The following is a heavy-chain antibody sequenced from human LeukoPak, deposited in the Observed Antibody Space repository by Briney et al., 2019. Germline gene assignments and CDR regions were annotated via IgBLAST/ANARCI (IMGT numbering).Heavy chain of an antibody. J-gene: IGHJ5*02. Sequence: SQTLSLTCAVSGASVRSDYWSWIRQSPGKRLEWIGYIYHSGHTMSNPSLKSRVSLSLDTSNNQFSLKLSSVTAADTAVYYCARHPFQYPFDHWGQGTVVSVSS. CDR1: GASVRSDY. D-gene: IGHD2/OR15-2a*01. CDR3: ARHPFQYPFDH. CDR2: IYHSGHT. V-gene: IGHV4-59*08.